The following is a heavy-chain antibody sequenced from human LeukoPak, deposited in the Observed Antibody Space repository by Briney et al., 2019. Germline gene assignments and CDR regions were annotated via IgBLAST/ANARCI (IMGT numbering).Heavy chain of an antibody. CDR1: GFTFSSYG. CDR3: ARGGYYDSSGYYYHY. Sequence: PGGSLRLSCAASGFTFSSYGMHWVRQAPGKGLEWVAVIWYDGSNKYYADSVKGRFTISRDNSKNTLYLQMNSLRAGDTAVYYCARGGYYDSSGYYYHYWGQGTLVTVSS. CDR2: IWYDGSNK. J-gene: IGHJ4*02. D-gene: IGHD3-22*01. V-gene: IGHV3-33*01.